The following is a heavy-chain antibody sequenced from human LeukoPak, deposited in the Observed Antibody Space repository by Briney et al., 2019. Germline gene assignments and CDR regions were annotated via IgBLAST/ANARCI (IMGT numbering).Heavy chain of an antibody. V-gene: IGHV1-8*01. CDR2: MNPNSGNT. CDR1: GYTFTSYD. CDR3: ARGLSSSWYRIGY. J-gene: IGHJ4*02. D-gene: IGHD6-13*01. Sequence: GASVKVSCKASGYTFTSYDSNWVRQATGQGLEWIGWMNPNSGNTGYAQKFQGRVTMTRNTSISTAYMELSSLRSEDTAVYYCARGLSSSWYRIGYWGQGTLVTVSS.